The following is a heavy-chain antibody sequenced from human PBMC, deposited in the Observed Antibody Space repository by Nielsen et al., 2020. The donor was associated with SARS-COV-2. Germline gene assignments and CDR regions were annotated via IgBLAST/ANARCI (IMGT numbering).Heavy chain of an antibody. V-gene: IGHV3-15*01. Sequence: VCQAPGKGLEWVGRIKANANGRTSDYAAPVKGRFIISRDDSRNTVFLEMSSLKSEDAAVYFCTTMHRGSYYDYWGQGTLVTVSS. CDR2: IKANANGRTS. J-gene: IGHJ4*02. CDR3: TTMHRGSYYDY. D-gene: IGHD1-26*01.